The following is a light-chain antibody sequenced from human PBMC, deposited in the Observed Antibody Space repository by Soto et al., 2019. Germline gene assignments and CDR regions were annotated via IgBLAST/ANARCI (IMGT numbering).Light chain of an antibody. CDR1: QSVLYSSNNKNY. J-gene: IGKJ1*01. CDR3: QQYNTYAT. Sequence: DIVMTQSPDSLAVSLGERATINCKSSQSVLYSSNNKNYLAWYQQKPGKAPRLLIYEASTLENGVPSRFSGGGSGTEFTLTISSLQPDDFATYYCQQYNTYATFGQGTKVDIK. CDR2: EAS. V-gene: IGKV4-1*01.